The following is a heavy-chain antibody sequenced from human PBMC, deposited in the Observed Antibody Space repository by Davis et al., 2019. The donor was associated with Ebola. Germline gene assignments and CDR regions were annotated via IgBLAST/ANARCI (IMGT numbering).Heavy chain of an antibody. CDR3: ARDLHGEGGY. J-gene: IGHJ4*02. V-gene: IGHV1-2*02. CDR1: GYTFTGYY. D-gene: IGHD3-16*01. CDR2: INPNSGGT. Sequence: ASVTVSCKASGYTFTGYYMHWVRQAPGQGLEWMGWINPNSGGTNYAQKFQGRVTMTRDTSTSTVYMELRSLRSDDTAVYYCARDLHGEGGYWGQGTLVTVSS.